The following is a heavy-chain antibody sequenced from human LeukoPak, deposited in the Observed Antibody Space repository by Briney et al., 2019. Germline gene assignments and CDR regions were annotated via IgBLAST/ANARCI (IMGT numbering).Heavy chain of an antibody. V-gene: IGHV4-61*01. Sequence: SETLSLTCTVSGGSVSSGSYYWSWIRQPPGKGLEWIGYIYYSGSTNYNPSLKSRVTISVDTSKNQFSLKLSSVTAADTAVYYCARGDVKWELPDYWGQGTLVTVSS. CDR2: IYYSGST. CDR1: GGSVSSGSYY. J-gene: IGHJ4*02. CDR3: ARGDVKWELPDY. D-gene: IGHD1-26*01.